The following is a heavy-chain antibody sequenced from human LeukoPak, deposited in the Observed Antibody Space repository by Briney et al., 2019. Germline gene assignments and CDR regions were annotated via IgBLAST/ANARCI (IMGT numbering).Heavy chain of an antibody. CDR1: GFTFSSYG. Sequence: PGGSLTLSCAASGFTFSSYGMHWIRQAPGKGLEWVAVIWYDGSNKFYTDSVKGRFTISRDNSENTLYLQRDSLRAEDTAVYYCAKGGSGLYRTYNWFDPWGQRTMVADSS. V-gene: IGHV3-33*06. CDR3: AKGGSGLYRTYNWFDP. J-gene: IGHJ5*02. CDR2: IWYDGSNK. D-gene: IGHD6-19*01.